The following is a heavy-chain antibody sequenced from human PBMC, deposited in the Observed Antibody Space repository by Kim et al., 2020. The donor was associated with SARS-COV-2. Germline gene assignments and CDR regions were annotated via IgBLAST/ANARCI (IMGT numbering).Heavy chain of an antibody. CDR1: GDSVTSDRYY. CDR3: ARSTQRRRDVPGDF. Sequence: SETLSLTCTVSGDSVTSDRYYWSWIRQSPRKGLEWIGFVYGRGTTKYNPSLNSRVTMSLDAARNQVSLKLNFVAAADTSVSLCARSTQRRRDVPGDF. CDR2: VYGRGTT. J-gene: IGHJ4*01. D-gene: IGHD7-27*01. V-gene: IGHV4-61*01.